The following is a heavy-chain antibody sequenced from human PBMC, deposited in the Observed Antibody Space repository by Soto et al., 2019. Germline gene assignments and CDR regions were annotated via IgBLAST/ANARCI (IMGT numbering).Heavy chain of an antibody. CDR2: IYFSGST. Sequence: SETLSLTCSVSGGPISPYYWSWIRQSAGKGLEWIGHIYFSGSTNYNPPLKSRVTMSVDTSKRQFSLKLSSVTAADTAIYYCAREGGYYDSSGSGVYHYFGVDVWGQGTTVTVSS. CDR1: GGPISPYY. D-gene: IGHD3-22*01. CDR3: AREGGYYDSSGSGVYHYFGVDV. J-gene: IGHJ6*02. V-gene: IGHV4-4*07.